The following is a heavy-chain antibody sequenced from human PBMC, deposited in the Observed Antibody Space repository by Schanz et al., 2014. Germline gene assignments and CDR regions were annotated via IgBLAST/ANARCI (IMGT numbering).Heavy chain of an antibody. CDR3: AKSLESCPGGRCSRGYFDY. CDR1: GFSFSSYA. CDR2: MNESHSTI. J-gene: IGHJ4*02. D-gene: IGHD2-8*02. V-gene: IGHV3-23*04. Sequence: EVQLVESGGGLVEPGGSLRLSCAASGFSFSSYAMGWVRQARGKGLEWVSAMNESHSTIYYADSVRGRFTISRDNSKNLLYLQMNSLRAEDTAVYYCAKSLESCPGGRCSRGYFDYWGQGTLVTVSS.